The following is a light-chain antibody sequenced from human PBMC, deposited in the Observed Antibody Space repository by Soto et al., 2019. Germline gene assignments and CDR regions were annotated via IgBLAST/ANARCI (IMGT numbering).Light chain of an antibody. J-gene: IGKJ2*01. CDR1: QTINSW. V-gene: IGKV1-5*03. Sequence: DIQMTQSPSTLSASVGDRVTITCRASQTINSWLAWYQQKPGEAPKVLIYRASSLERGVPSRFSGSGSGTEFTLTIGSLQPDDVATYYCQQYRSYPYTFGQGTKLEIK. CDR3: QQYRSYPYT. CDR2: RAS.